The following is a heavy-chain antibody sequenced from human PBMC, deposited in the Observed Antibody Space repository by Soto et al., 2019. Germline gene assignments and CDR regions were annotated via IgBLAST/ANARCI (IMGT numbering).Heavy chain of an antibody. V-gene: IGHV4-4*02. Sequence: SETLSLTCAVSGGSITSNWWSWVRQPPGKGLEWIGEIYHNGSTYYNPSLKSRVTISVDTSKNQFSLKLSSVTAADTAVYYCAREPLTWGQGILVTVSS. CDR1: GGSITSNW. CDR2: IYHNGST. CDR3: AREPLT. J-gene: IGHJ4*02.